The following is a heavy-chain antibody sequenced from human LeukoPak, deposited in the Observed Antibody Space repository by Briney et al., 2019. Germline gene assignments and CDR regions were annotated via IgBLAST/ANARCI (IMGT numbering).Heavy chain of an antibody. CDR1: DFTFSSYT. Sequence: GGSLRLSCAASDFTFSSYTMHWVRQAPGRGLEWVSSISSTGNYKYYADSVRGRFTISRDNAKNSLYLQMNSLRVDDTAIFYCTTNEYEGDPFYYRGQGALVTVSS. CDR3: TTNEYEGDPFYY. V-gene: IGHV3-21*01. D-gene: IGHD1-1*01. J-gene: IGHJ4*02. CDR2: ISSTGNYK.